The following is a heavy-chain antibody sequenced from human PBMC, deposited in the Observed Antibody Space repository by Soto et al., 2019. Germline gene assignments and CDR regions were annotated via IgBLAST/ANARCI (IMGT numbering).Heavy chain of an antibody. CDR1: GFTFSAYT. Sequence: DVQLVESGGGLVQPGGSLRLSCSASGFTFSAYTMHWVRQAPGKGLDYISAITNYGGTTYYADSVKGRFSVSRDNSKNALYPQLSSLRTDDTAVYFVEENFYDYGGTYGLHLDFWGQGTLVTVSS. CDR2: ITNYGGTT. J-gene: IGHJ4*02. D-gene: IGHD5-12*01. V-gene: IGHV3-64D*06. CDR3: EENFYDYGGTYGLHLDF.